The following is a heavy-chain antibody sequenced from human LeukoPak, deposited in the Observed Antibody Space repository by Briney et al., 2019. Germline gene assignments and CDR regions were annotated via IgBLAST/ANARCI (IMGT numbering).Heavy chain of an antibody. CDR3: ARAVFSPYYTTTYGMDV. V-gene: IGHV3-23*01. CDR1: GFTFASYA. J-gene: IGHJ6*02. D-gene: IGHD3-3*01. CDR2: ITGTGGST. Sequence: GGSLRLSCAASGFTFASYAMSWVRQAPGKGLEWVSCITGTGGSTYYADSVKGRFTISRDKSKNTLYLEMNSLRAEDTAVYYCARAVFSPYYTTTYGMDVWGQGATVTVPS.